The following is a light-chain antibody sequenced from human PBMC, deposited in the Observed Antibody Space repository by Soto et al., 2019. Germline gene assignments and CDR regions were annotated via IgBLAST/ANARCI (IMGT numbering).Light chain of an antibody. Sequence: ENVLTQSPGTLSLSPGERVTLSCRASQSVSSSYLAWYQQKPGQAPRLLIYGASTKATGIPDRFSGSGSGTDFTLIISRLEPEDSAVYYCHHYGSSPFTFGGGTKVDIK. J-gene: IGKJ3*01. CDR3: HHYGSSPFT. CDR2: GAS. V-gene: IGKV3-20*01. CDR1: QSVSSSY.